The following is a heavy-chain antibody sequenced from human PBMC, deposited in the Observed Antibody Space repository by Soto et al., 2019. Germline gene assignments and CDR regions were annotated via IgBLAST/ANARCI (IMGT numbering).Heavy chain of an antibody. CDR2: IKQDGSEK. D-gene: IGHD5-12*01. CDR3: ARATSVDAY. Sequence: EVQLVESGGDLVQPGGSLRLSCVASGFAFSGYWMSWVRQAPGKGLEGVANIKQDGSEKYYVDSVKGRFTISRDNDNNSLYLQMNSLRVEDTAVYYCARATSVDAYWGQGTLVTVSS. J-gene: IGHJ4*02. V-gene: IGHV3-7*01. CDR1: GFAFSGYW.